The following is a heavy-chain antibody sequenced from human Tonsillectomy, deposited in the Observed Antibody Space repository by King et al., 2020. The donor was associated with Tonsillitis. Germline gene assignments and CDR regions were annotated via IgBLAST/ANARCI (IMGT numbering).Heavy chain of an antibody. CDR3: ARAIIVGASGGNY. D-gene: IGHD1-26*01. J-gene: IGHJ4*02. V-gene: IGHV1-2*02. CDR2: INPNSGGT. Sequence: EQLVQSGAEVKKPGASVKVACKASGYTFTGYYMHWVRQAPGQGLEWMGWINPNSGGTNYAQKFQGRVTMTRDTSISTAYMELSRLRSDDTAVYYCARAIIVGASGGNYWGQGTLVTVSS. CDR1: GYTFTGYY.